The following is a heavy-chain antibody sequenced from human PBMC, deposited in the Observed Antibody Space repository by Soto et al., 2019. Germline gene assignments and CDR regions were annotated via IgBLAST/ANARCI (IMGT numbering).Heavy chain of an antibody. J-gene: IGHJ6*03. CDR2: TYYRSRWYN. CDR1: GDSVSSNSAA. Sequence: SQTLSLTCVISGDSVSSNSAAWNWIRQSPSRGLEWLGRTYYRSRWYNDYAVSVRSRITVNPDTSKNQFSLQLTSVTPEDTAVYYCAGTTSHYWYYMDVWGKGTTVTVSS. D-gene: IGHD1-7*01. V-gene: IGHV6-1*01. CDR3: AGTTSHYWYYMDV.